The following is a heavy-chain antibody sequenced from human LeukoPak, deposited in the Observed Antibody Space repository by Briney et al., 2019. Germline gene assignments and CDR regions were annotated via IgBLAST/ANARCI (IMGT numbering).Heavy chain of an antibody. D-gene: IGHD3-16*01. J-gene: IGHJ4*02. CDR2: IYTDGNT. V-gene: IGHV3-66*01. CDR3: ARDRPYGGVGDFDY. CDR1: GFTVSGNY. Sequence: PGGSLRLSCAVFGFTVSGNYMSWVRQAPRKGLEWVSAIYTDGNTHYAGSVKGRFTISRDSFKNTWYLQMNSLRAEDTAVYYCARDRPYGGVGDFDYWGQGTLVTVSS.